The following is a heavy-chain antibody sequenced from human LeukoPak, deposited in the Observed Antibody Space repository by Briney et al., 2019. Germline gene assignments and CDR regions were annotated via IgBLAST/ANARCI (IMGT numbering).Heavy chain of an antibody. J-gene: IGHJ4*02. Sequence: PGGSLRLSCTASGFTFGDYAMSWVRQAPGKGLEWVGFIRSKAYGGTTEYAASVKGRFTISRDDSKSIAYLQMNSLKTEDTAVYYCSPVWFGKLYSAYWGQGTLVTVSS. CDR1: GFTFGDYA. CDR3: SPVWFGKLYSAY. CDR2: IRSKAYGGTT. D-gene: IGHD3-10*01. V-gene: IGHV3-49*04.